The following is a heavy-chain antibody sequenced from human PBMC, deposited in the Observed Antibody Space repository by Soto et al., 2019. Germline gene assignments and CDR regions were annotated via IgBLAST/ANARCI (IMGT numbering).Heavy chain of an antibody. Sequence: QITLKESGPTLVKPTQTLTLTCTFSGFSLSSTRMAVGWIRQPPGKALEWLALIYWDDDKRYNPFLKSRFTIAMDTSKNQVVLTMSNMDPVDTARYYCAHIVVAGLGYYFDYWGQGTLVTVSS. D-gene: IGHD6-19*01. V-gene: IGHV2-5*02. J-gene: IGHJ4*02. CDR1: GFSLSSTRMA. CDR3: AHIVVAGLGYYFDY. CDR2: IYWDDDK.